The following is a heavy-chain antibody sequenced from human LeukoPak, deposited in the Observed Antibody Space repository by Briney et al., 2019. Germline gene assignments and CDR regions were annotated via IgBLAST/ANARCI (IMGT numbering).Heavy chain of an antibody. V-gene: IGHV3-30*18. CDR2: ITYDGSNK. Sequence: QSGGSLRLSCAASGFTFSSYGMHWVRQAPGKGLEWVAVITYDGSNKYYADSVKGRFTISRDNSKNTLYLQMNSLRAEDTAVYYCAKPLSIAAAGVGYWGQGTLVTVSS. D-gene: IGHD6-13*01. CDR1: GFTFSSYG. J-gene: IGHJ4*02. CDR3: AKPLSIAAAGVGY.